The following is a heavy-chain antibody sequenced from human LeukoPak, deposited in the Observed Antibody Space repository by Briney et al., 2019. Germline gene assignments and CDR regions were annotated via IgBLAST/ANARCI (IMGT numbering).Heavy chain of an antibody. D-gene: IGHD6-13*01. CDR3: AKDDPNIAAAGTRPHPFWDY. CDR1: GFTFSSYA. Sequence: PGGSLRLSCAASGFTFSSYAMSWVRQAPGKGLEWVSAISGSGGSTYYADSVKGRFTISRDNSKNTLYLQMNSLRAEDTAVYYCAKDDPNIAAAGTRPHPFWDYWGQGTLVTVSS. J-gene: IGHJ4*02. CDR2: ISGSGGST. V-gene: IGHV3-23*01.